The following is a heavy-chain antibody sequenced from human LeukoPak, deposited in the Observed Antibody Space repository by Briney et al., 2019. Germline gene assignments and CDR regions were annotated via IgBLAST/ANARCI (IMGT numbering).Heavy chain of an antibody. CDR3: ARVGTAEGTLEDY. J-gene: IGHJ4*02. CDR2: IYSGGST. D-gene: IGHD6-13*01. CDR1: GFTVSSNY. V-gene: IGHV3-53*01. Sequence: PGGSLRLSCAASGFTVSSNYMSGVRQAPGKGLEWVSVIYSGGSTYYADSVKGRFTISRDNSKNTLYLQMNSLRAEGTAVYYCARVGTAEGTLEDYWGQGTLVTVSS.